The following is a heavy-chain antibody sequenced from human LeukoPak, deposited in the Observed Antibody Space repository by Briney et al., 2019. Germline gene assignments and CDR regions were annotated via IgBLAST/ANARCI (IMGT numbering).Heavy chain of an antibody. Sequence: PGRSLRLSCAASGFTFSSYAMSWVRQAPGKGLEWVSAISGSGGSTYYADSVKGRFTISRDNSKNTLYLQMNSLRAEDTAVYYCAKDLAYYYDSSGLKFDYWGQGTLVTVSS. J-gene: IGHJ4*02. D-gene: IGHD3-22*01. V-gene: IGHV3-23*01. CDR3: AKDLAYYYDSSGLKFDY. CDR1: GFTFSSYA. CDR2: ISGSGGST.